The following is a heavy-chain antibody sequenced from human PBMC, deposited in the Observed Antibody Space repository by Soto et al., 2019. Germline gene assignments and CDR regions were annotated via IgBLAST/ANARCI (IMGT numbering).Heavy chain of an antibody. V-gene: IGHV3-11*01. CDR3: TRDPRMTDF. CDR1: VFSLRYYY. CDR2: ISPGGDII. J-gene: IGHJ4*02. Sequence: GGSLRLSWPASVFSLRYYYITWSRQAPGKGLELLSYISPGGDIIKYADPVKGRFIISRDNAKNSLYLHMNSLRAEDTAVYYCTRDPRMTDFWGQGTLVTVSS.